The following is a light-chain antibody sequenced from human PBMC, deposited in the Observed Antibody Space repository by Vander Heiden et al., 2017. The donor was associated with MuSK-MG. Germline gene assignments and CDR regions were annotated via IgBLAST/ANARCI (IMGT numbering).Light chain of an antibody. CDR2: DAS. CDR3: PQRITGPRAIT. J-gene: IGKJ5*01. CDR1: QSVSRS. Sequence: IRLTQSAATGSVSPGERATLACRASQSVSRSLAWYHQKPGQAPRLLIYDASNRATGIQARFSGSGDGTDFTLTISRREPEDFAVYSSPQRITGPRAITFGQGTRMEIK. V-gene: IGKV3-11*01.